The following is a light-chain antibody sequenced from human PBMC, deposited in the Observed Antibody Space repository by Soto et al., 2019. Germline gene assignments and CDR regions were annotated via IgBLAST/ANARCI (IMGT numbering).Light chain of an antibody. J-gene: IGLJ3*02. Sequence: SYELTQPPSVSAGPRQTARITCGGDNIGTKNVHWYQQKPGQAPVLVVVDDNDRASGIHDRFSGLNSGKMATLTISRVEAGDDADYYCQVWDGNSDVVFGGGTKLTV. V-gene: IGLV3-21*02. CDR1: NIGTKN. CDR3: QVWDGNSDVV. CDR2: DDN.